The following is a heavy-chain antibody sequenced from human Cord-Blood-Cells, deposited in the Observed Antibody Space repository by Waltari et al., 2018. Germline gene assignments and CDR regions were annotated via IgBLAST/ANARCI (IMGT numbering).Heavy chain of an antibody. CDR1: GFTFSSYE. V-gene: IGHV3-48*03. Sequence: EVQLVESGGGLVQPGGSLRLSCAASGFTFSSYEMNWVRQAPGKWLEWVSYISSSGTTIYYADSVKDRFTISRDNAKNSLYLQMNSLRAEDTAVYYCARDGVLLWFGELFDYWGQGTLVTVSS. CDR3: ARDGVLLWFGELFDY. J-gene: IGHJ4*02. D-gene: IGHD3-10*01. CDR2: ISSSGTTI.